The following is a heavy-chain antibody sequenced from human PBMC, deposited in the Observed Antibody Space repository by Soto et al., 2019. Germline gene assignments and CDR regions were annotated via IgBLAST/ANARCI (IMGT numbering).Heavy chain of an antibody. J-gene: IGHJ6*02. Sequence: QVQLVESGGGVVQPGRSLRLSCAASGFTFSSYAMHWVRQAPGKGLEWVAVISYDGSNKYYADSVKGRFTISRDNSKNTLYLQMNSLRAEXXXXXXXXXXXXXXXXXXXXXXXXXXXXXYYYGMDVWGQGTTVTVSS. CDR1: GFTFSSYA. CDR2: ISYDGSNK. CDR3: XXXXXXXXXXXXXXXXXXXXXXYYYGMDV. V-gene: IGHV3-30-3*01.